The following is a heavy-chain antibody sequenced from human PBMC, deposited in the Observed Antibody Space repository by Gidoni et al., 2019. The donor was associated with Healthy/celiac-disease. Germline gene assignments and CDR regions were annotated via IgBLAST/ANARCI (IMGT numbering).Heavy chain of an antibody. J-gene: IGHJ4*02. Sequence: EVQLVESGGGLVQPGRSLRLSCTASGFTFGDYAMSWVRQAPGKGLEWVGFIRSKAYGGTTEYAASVKGRFTISRDDSKSIAYLQMNSLKTEDTAVYYCTSGLAPQWLVLDYWGQGTLVTVSS. CDR1: GFTFGDYA. D-gene: IGHD6-19*01. CDR2: IRSKAYGGTT. V-gene: IGHV3-49*04. CDR3: TSGLAPQWLVLDY.